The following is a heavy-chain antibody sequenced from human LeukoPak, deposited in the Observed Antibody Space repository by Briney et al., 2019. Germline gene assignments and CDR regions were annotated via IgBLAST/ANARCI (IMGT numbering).Heavy chain of an antibody. J-gene: IGHJ6*03. CDR1: GGSISSSSYY. V-gene: IGHV4-39*07. Sequence: SETLSLTCTVSGGSISSSSYYWGWIRQPPGKGLEWIGSIYYSGSTYYNPSLKSRVTISVDTSKNQFSLKLSSVTAADTAVYYCARVVFWGDYYYYMDVWGKGTTVTVSS. D-gene: IGHD7-27*01. CDR3: ARVVFWGDYYYYMDV. CDR2: IYYSGST.